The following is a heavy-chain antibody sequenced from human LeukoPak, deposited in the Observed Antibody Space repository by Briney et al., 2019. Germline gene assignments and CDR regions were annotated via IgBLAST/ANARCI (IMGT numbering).Heavy chain of an antibody. J-gene: IGHJ3*02. Sequence: GASVKVSCKASGYTFTSYYMHWVRQAPGQGLEWMGIINPSGGSTSYAQKFQGRVTMTRDTSTSTVYMELSSLRSEDTAVYYCAREVLGHYYDSSENGADAFDIWGQGTMVTVSS. CDR3: AREVLGHYYDSSENGADAFDI. V-gene: IGHV1-46*01. D-gene: IGHD3-22*01. CDR2: INPSGGST. CDR1: GYTFTSYY.